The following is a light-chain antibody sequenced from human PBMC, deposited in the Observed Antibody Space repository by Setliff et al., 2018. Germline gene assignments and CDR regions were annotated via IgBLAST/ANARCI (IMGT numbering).Light chain of an antibody. CDR1: SSDVGAYNY. CDR3: CSYTGFSYV. J-gene: IGLJ1*01. Sequence: QSALTQPRSVSGSPGRSVTISCTGTSSDVGAYNYASWYQQHPGKVPKLMIYDVRKRPSGVPDRFSGSKSGNTASLTISGLQAEDEADYYCCSYTGFSYVFGSGTKVTVL. CDR2: DVR. V-gene: IGLV2-11*01.